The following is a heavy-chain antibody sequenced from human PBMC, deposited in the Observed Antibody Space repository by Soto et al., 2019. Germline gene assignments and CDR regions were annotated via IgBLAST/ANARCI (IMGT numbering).Heavy chain of an antibody. V-gene: IGHV4-34*01. CDR2: INHSGST. J-gene: IGHJ5*02. D-gene: IGHD6-19*01. CDR3: ARGGSIAVAGPNWFDP. Sequence: PSETLSLTCTVSGGSISSYYWSWIRQPPGKGLEWIGEINHSGSTNYNPSLKSRVTISVDTSKNQFSLKLSSVTAADTAVYYCARGGSIAVAGPNWFDPWGQGTLVTVSS. CDR1: GGSISSYY.